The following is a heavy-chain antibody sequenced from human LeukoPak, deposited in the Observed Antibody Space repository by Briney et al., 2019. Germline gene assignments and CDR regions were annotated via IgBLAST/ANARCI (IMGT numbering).Heavy chain of an antibody. V-gene: IGHV4-4*07. CDR3: ARGRYCSADICSGGDAFDI. J-gene: IGHJ3*02. CDR2: IYTRGST. D-gene: IGHD2-15*01. CDR1: GGSINIYY. Sequence: SETLSLTCAVSGGSINIYYWSWIRQPAGKGLEWIGRIYTRGSTNYNPSLKSRVTMSVDTSKNQFSLKLSSVTAADTAVYYCARGRYCSADICSGGDAFDIWGQGTMVSVSS.